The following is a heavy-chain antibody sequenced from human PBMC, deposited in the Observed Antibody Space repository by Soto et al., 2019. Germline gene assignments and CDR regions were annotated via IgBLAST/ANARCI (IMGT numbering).Heavy chain of an antibody. CDR1: GGSISSYD. Sequence: SETLALTCTVSGGSISSYDWSWIRQPPGKGLEWIGYIYYSGSTNYNPSLKSRVTISVDTSKNQFSLKLSSVTAADTAVYYCARRYGGNFDYWGQGTLVTVSS. J-gene: IGHJ4*02. CDR2: IYYSGST. D-gene: IGHD3-16*01. CDR3: ARRYGGNFDY. V-gene: IGHV4-59*01.